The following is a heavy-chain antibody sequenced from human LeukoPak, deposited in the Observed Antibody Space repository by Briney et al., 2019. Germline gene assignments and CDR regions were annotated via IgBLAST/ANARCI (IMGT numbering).Heavy chain of an antibody. CDR2: IWYDGSNK. Sequence: PGGSLRLSCAASGFTFSSYAMHWVRQAPGKGLEWVAVIWYDGSNKYYADSVKGRFTISRDNSKNTLYLQMNSLRAEDTAVYYCARDLGGSCYDPWGQGTLVTVSS. CDR1: GFTFSSYA. V-gene: IGHV3-33*08. J-gene: IGHJ5*02. CDR3: ARDLGGSCYDP. D-gene: IGHD2-15*01.